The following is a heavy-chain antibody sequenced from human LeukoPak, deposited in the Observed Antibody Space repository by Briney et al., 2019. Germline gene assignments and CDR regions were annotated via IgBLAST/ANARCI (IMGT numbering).Heavy chain of an antibody. D-gene: IGHD6-13*01. CDR2: INRDGGGI. Sequence: RPGGSLRLSCAVSGFPFSNSWMDWVRQAPGKGLEGVANINRDGGGISYVDSVKGRFTISRDNARNSLYLQMNSLRVEDTAVYLCAAGYGMDVWGKGNAVTVSS. J-gene: IGHJ6*04. CDR1: GFPFSNSW. CDR3: AAGYGMDV. V-gene: IGHV3-7*03.